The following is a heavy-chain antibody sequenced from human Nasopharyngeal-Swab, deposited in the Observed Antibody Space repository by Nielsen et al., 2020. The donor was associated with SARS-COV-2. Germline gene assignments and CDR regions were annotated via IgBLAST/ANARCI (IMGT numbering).Heavy chain of an antibody. V-gene: IGHV3-30*03. Sequence: VRQAPGKGLEWVAVISYDGSNKYYADSVKGRFTISRDNSKNTLYLQMNSLRAEDTAVYYCARVVLRFLEWIPRLYGMDVWGQGTTVTV. J-gene: IGHJ6*02. D-gene: IGHD3-3*01. CDR3: ARVVLRFLEWIPRLYGMDV. CDR2: ISYDGSNK.